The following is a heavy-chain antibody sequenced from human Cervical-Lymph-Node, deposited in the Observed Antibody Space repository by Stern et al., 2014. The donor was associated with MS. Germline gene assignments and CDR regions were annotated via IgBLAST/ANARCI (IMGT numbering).Heavy chain of an antibody. CDR3: ARGDGYDSRGYDS. J-gene: IGHJ4*02. Sequence: QVQLQESGPGLVKPSETLSLTCTVSGGSLSSYYWSWIRQPPGKGLEWIGYLYYSGSTNYNPSLKSRVTISLDTSKNQFSLKLSSVTASDTAVYFCARGDGYDSRGYDSWGQGTLVTVSS. D-gene: IGHD5-24*01. CDR2: LYYSGST. V-gene: IGHV4-59*01. CDR1: GGSLSSYY.